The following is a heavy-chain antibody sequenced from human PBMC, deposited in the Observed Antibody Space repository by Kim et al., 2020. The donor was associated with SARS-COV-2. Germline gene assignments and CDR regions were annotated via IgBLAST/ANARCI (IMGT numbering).Heavy chain of an antibody. V-gene: IGHV3-74*01. D-gene: IGHD2-21*01. J-gene: IGHJ4*02. CDR3: ARIPPLNWPQFASFDF. Sequence: SVKGLFTISRDNAKNTLYLQMKGQRAENTAVYYCARIPPLNWPQFASFDFWGQGTLVTVSS.